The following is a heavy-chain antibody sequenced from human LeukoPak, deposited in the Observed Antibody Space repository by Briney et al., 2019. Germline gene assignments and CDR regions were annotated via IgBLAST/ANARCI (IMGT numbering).Heavy chain of an antibody. CDR2: IYYSGST. J-gene: IGHJ4*02. Sequence: PSETLSLTCAVSGGSISGYYWSWIRQSPDKGLEWIGYIYYSGSTNYNPSLQSRVTISVDTSKNQFSLKLSSVTAADTAVYYCARAHGVYDYVWGSYRPPDYWGQGTLVTVSS. V-gene: IGHV4-59*12. CDR1: GGSISGYY. CDR3: ARAHGVYDYVWGSYRPPDY. D-gene: IGHD3-16*02.